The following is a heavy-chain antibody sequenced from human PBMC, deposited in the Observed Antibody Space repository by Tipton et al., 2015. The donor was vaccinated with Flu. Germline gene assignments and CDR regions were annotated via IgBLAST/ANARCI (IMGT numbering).Heavy chain of an antibody. CDR3: ARVSSSSSWSQDWYFDY. CDR2: IYYSGST. Sequence: LRLSCTVSGGSISSYYWSWIRQPPGKGLEWIGYIYYSGSTNYNPSLKSRVTISVDTSKDQFSLKLSSVTAADTAVYYCARVSSSSSWSQDWYFDYWGRGTLVTVSS. V-gene: IGHV4-59*01. J-gene: IGHJ2*01. CDR1: GGSISSYY. D-gene: IGHD6-13*01.